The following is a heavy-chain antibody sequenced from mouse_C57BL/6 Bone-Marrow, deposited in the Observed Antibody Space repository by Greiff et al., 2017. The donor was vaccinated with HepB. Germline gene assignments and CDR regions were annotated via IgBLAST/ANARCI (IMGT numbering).Heavy chain of an antibody. CDR1: GFTFSNYW. J-gene: IGHJ2*01. V-gene: IGHV6-3*01. CDR2: IRLKSDNYAT. CDR3: TDLYYFDY. Sequence: EVKLVESGGGLVQPGGSMKLSCVASGFTFSNYWMNWVRQSPEKGLEWVAQIRLKSDNYATHYAESVKGRFTISREDSKSRVYLQMNNLRAEDTGIYYCTDLYYFDYWGQGTTLTVSS.